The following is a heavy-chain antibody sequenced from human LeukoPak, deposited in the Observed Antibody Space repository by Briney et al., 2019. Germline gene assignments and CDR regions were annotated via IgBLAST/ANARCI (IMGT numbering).Heavy chain of an antibody. J-gene: IGHJ4*02. CDR3: ARGPYYYGSGSYYNTLGD. V-gene: IGHV5-51*01. Sequence: GESLKISCKGSGYSFTSYWIGWVRQMPGKGLEWMGIIYPGDSDTRYSPSFQGQVTISADKSISTAYLQWSSLKASDTAMYYCARGPYYYGSGSYYNTLGDWGQGTLVTVSS. D-gene: IGHD3-10*01. CDR1: GYSFTSYW. CDR2: IYPGDSDT.